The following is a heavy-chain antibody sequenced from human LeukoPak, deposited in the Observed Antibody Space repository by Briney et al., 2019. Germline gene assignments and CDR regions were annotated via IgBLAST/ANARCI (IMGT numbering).Heavy chain of an antibody. CDR1: GFTFSNYW. V-gene: IGHV3-74*01. J-gene: IGHJ4*02. CDR2: INTDGSST. D-gene: IGHD3-22*01. Sequence: GGSLRLSCAASGFTFSNYWMHWVRQAPGKGLVWVSRINTDGSSTSYADSVKGRFTISRDNAKNTLYLQLNSLRAEDTAVYYCTRESYSSGYFDFDYWGQGTLVTVSS. CDR3: TRESYSSGYFDFDY.